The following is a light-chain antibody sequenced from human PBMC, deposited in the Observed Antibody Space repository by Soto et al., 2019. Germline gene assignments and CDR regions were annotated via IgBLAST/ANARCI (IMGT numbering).Light chain of an antibody. CDR2: GNS. J-gene: IGLJ2*01. V-gene: IGLV1-40*01. CDR1: SSNIGAGYD. CDR3: QSYDSSLSVV. Sequence: QSVLTQPPSVSGAPGQRVTISCTGSSSNIGAGYDVHWYQQLPGTAPKLLIYGNSNRPSGVPDRFSGSKSGTSASLAITGIQAEDETVYYCQSYDSSLSVVFGGGTKLTVL.